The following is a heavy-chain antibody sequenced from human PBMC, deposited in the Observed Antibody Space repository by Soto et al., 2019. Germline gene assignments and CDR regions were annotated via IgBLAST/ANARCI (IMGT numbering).Heavy chain of an antibody. CDR2: INAGNGNT. Sequence: ASVKVSCKASGYTFTSYAMHWVRQAPGQRLEWMGWINAGNGNTKYSQKFQGRVTITRDTSASTAYMELRSLRSDDTAVYYCARDLGQQLVDDWGQGTLVTVSS. D-gene: IGHD6-13*01. CDR1: GYTFTSYA. CDR3: ARDLGQQLVDD. J-gene: IGHJ4*02. V-gene: IGHV1-3*01.